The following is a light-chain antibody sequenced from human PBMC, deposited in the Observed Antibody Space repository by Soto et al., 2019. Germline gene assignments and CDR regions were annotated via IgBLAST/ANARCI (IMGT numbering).Light chain of an antibody. V-gene: IGKV3-20*01. CDR1: QSVSSSY. CDR2: GAS. CDR3: QQYGNSSPNT. J-gene: IGKJ2*01. Sequence: EIVLTQSPGTLSLSPGERATLSCRASQSVSSSYLAWYQQKTGQAPRLLIYGASSRATGIPDRFSGSGSGTDFTLTIIRLEPEDFAVYFCQQYGNSSPNTFGQGTKVEIK.